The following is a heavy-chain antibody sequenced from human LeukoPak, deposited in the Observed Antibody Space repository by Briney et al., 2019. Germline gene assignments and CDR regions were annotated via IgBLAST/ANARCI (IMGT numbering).Heavy chain of an antibody. Sequence: SETLSLTCTVSGGSIYSGGYYWSWIRQHPGKGLEWIGYIYYTGSTYYNPSLKSRVAISVDTSKNQFSLILSSVTAADTAVYYCARGSFHWLLDWGQGTLVTVSS. V-gene: IGHV4-31*03. D-gene: IGHD3-9*01. J-gene: IGHJ4*02. CDR1: GGSIYSGGYY. CDR2: IYYTGST. CDR3: ARGSFHWLLD.